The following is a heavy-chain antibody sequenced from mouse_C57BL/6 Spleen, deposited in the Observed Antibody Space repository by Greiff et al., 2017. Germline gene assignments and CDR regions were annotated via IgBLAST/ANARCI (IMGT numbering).Heavy chain of an antibody. V-gene: IGHV1-69*01. CDR1: GYTFTSYW. CDR3: TRDYGCSSWFAY. Sequence: VKLQQPGAELVMPGASVKLSCKASGYTFTSYWMHWVKQRPGQGLEWIGEIDPSDSYTNYNQKFKGKSTLTVDKSTSTAYMQLSSLTSEDSAVYYWTRDYGCSSWFAYWGQGTLVTVSA. D-gene: IGHD1-1*01. J-gene: IGHJ3*01. CDR2: IDPSDSYT.